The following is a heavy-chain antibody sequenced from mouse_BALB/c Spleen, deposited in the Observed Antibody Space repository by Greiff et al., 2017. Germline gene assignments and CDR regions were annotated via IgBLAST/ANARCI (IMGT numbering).Heavy chain of an antibody. D-gene: IGHD2-4*01. V-gene: IGHV5-9-3*01. CDR3: ARHKGSTMITTGFAY. CDR2: ISSGGSYT. J-gene: IGHJ3*01. Sequence: EVMLVESGGGLVKPGGSLKLSCAASGFTFSSYAMSWVRQTPEKRLEWVATISSGGSYTYYPDSVKGRFTISRDNAKNTLYLQMSSLRSEDTAMYYCARHKGSTMITTGFAYWGQGTLVTVSA. CDR1: GFTFSSYA.